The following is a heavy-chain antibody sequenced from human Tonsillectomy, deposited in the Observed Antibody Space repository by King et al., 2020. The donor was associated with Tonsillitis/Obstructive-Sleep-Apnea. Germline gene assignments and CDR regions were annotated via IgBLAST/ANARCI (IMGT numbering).Heavy chain of an antibody. CDR1: GFTFGDYA. J-gene: IGHJ4*01. Sequence: VQLVESGGGLVKPGRSLRLSCTASGFTFGDYAMTWFRQAPGKGLEWVGFIRSKAYAGTTEYAASVKGRFTISRDDSKGSAYLQMNRLKTKDTAVYYCTGDHDYLWGNCRPPFDYWGQEPWSPSPQ. CDR2: IRSKAYAGTT. V-gene: IGHV3-49*05. CDR3: TGDHDYLWGNCRPPFDY. D-gene: IGHD3-16*02.